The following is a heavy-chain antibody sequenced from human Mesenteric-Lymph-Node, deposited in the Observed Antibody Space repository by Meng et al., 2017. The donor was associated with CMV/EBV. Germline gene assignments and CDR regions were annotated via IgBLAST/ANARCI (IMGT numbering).Heavy chain of an antibody. J-gene: IGHJ6*02. CDR3: ARVWDYYAMDV. CDR2: INPNSGGT. CDR1: GYTFTGYY. D-gene: IGHD7-27*01. Sequence: ASVKVSCKASGYTFTGYYIHWVRQALGQGLEWMGWINPNSGGTNYAQKFQGTVTMTRDTSISTAYMELSRLRSDDTAVYFCARVWDYYAMDVWGQGTTVNVSS. V-gene: IGHV1-2*02.